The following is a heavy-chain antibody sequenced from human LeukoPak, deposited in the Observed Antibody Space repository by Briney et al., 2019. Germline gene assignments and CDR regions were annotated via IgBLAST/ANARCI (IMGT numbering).Heavy chain of an antibody. D-gene: IGHD4-23*01. CDR1: GFTFSDHY. J-gene: IGHJ4*02. Sequence: GGSLRLSCEVSGFTFSDHYMSWIRQAPGKRLEWVSYISSGSTYTNYADSVEGRFTISRDNAKNSLYLQMNSLRAEDTAVYYCARGDYGGDYFDYWGQGTLVTVSS. CDR3: ARGDYGGDYFDY. CDR2: ISSGSTYT. V-gene: IGHV3-11*05.